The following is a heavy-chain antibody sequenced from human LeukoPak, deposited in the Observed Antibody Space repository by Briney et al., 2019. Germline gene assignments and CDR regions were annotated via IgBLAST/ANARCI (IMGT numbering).Heavy chain of an antibody. CDR2: ISAYNGNT. CDR3: ARDSAEFYDSSGYYFPDY. CDR1: GYTFTSYG. D-gene: IGHD3-22*01. Sequence: ASVKVSCKASGYTFTSYGISWVRQAPGQGLEWMGWISAYNGNTNYAQKLQGRVTTTTDTSTSTAYMELRSLRSDDTAVYYCARDSAEFYDSSGYYFPDYWGQGTLVAVSS. J-gene: IGHJ4*02. V-gene: IGHV1-18*01.